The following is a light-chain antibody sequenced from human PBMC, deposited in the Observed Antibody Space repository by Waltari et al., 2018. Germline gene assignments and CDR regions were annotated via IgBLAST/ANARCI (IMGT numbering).Light chain of an antibody. CDR1: QSISHY. CDR2: AAS. CDR3: QQSYSTPYT. V-gene: IGKV1-39*01. J-gene: IGKJ2*01. Sequence: DIQMTQSPSSLSASVGDRVTISCRSSQSISHYLNWYQQKPGKAPKLLIYAASTLQSGVPSRFSGSGSGTDFTLTVSTLQPEDFATYYCQQSYSTPYTFGQGTKLEI.